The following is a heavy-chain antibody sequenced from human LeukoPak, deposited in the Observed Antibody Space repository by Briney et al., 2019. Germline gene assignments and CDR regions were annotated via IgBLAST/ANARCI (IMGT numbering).Heavy chain of an antibody. J-gene: IGHJ4*02. V-gene: IGHV3-21*06. CDR2: ISSSSNHI. D-gene: IGHD6-13*01. CDR1: GFTFSPYT. CDR3: ARYRSSPNFDY. Sequence: GGSLRLSCAASGFTFSPYTMTWVRQAPGKALEWVSSISSSSNHIYYADAVKGRFTISRDNANNSVYLQMNSLRADDTAVYYCARYRSSPNFDYWGQGTLVTVSS.